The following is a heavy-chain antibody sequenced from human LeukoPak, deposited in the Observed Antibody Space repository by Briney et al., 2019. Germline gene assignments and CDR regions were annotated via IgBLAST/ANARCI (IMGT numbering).Heavy chain of an antibody. CDR1: GFSFSSYA. CDR3: AKGSDRSYFA. D-gene: IGHD1-26*01. CDR2: ISVSGGST. Sequence: GGSLSLSCAASGFSFSSYATSWARQAPGKGLGLVSVISVSGGSTYYAHSVKGQFTISRNNSKNTRYLQMTSLRAENTAVYYCAKGSDRSYFAWGQGTMVTVSS. V-gene: IGHV3-23*01. J-gene: IGHJ3*01.